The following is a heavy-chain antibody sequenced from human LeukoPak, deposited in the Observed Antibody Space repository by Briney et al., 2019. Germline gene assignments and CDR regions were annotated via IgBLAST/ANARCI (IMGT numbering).Heavy chain of an antibody. CDR1: RFTFSTYA. J-gene: IGHJ4*02. CDR2: MSSNGDIT. Sequence: GSLRLSCVASRFTFSTYAVNCVRQAPGKGLEWVSAMSSNGDITYYADSVRGRFTISRDNSKNTVFLQMNSLRADDTAVYYCATVKRDCSGGTCYSYDYWGQGTLVTVSS. D-gene: IGHD2-15*01. CDR3: ATVKRDCSGGTCYSYDY. V-gene: IGHV3-23*01.